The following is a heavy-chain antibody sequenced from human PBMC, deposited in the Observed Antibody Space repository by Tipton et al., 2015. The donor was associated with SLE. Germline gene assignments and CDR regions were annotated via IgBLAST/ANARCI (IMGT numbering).Heavy chain of an antibody. CDR1: GGSISSYY. D-gene: IGHD4-23*01. J-gene: IGHJ3*02. V-gene: IGHV4-59*08. CDR3: ARPNSGGVQDAFDI. CDR2: IYYSGST. Sequence: TLSLTCTVSGGSISSYYWSWIRQPPGKGLEWIGYIYYSGSTNYNPSPKSRVTITVDTAKNQFSLKLTSVTAADTAVYYCARPNSGGVQDAFDIWGQGTMVTVSS.